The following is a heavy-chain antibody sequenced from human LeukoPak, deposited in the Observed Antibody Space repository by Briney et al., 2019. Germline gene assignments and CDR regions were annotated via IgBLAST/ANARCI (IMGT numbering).Heavy chain of an antibody. CDR3: AGFGELLSRLFDY. V-gene: IGHV3-21*01. J-gene: IGHJ4*02. CDR2: ISSSSSYI. Sequence: GGSLRLSCAASGFTFSSYSMNWVRQAPGKGLEWVSSISSSSSYIYYADSVKGRFTISRDNAKNSLYLQMNSLRAEDTAVYYCAGFGELLSRLFDYWGQGTLVTVSS. D-gene: IGHD3-10*01. CDR1: GFTFSSYS.